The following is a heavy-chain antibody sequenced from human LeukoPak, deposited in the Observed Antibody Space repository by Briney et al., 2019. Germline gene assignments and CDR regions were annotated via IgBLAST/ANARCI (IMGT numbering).Heavy chain of an antibody. CDR2: ISSSGSTI. J-gene: IGHJ6*02. D-gene: IGHD5-18*01. CDR1: GFTFSDYY. Sequence: EGSPRLSCAASGFTFSDYYMSWIRQAPGKGLKWVSDISSSGSTIYYADSVKGRFTISRDNAKNSLYLQMNSLRAEDTAVYYCARVSGGWIQLWFRSYYYYYGMDVWGQGTTVTVSS. V-gene: IGHV3-11*01. CDR3: ARVSGGWIQLWFRSYYYYYGMDV.